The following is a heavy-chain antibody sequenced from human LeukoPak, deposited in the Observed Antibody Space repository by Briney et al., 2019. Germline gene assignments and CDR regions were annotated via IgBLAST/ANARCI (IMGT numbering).Heavy chain of an antibody. Sequence: SETLSLTCTVSGGSISSYYWSWLRQPPGKGLEWIGYIYYSGSTNYNPSLKSRVTISVDTSKNQFSLKLSSVTAADTAMYYCARGVAVAGTGFDYWGQGTLVTVSS. CDR3: ARGVAVAGTGFDY. CDR2: IYYSGST. D-gene: IGHD6-19*01. J-gene: IGHJ4*02. CDR1: GGSISSYY. V-gene: IGHV4-59*01.